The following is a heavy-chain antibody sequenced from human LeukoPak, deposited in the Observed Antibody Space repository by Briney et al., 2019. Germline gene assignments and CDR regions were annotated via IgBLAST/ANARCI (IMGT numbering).Heavy chain of an antibody. CDR3: ARGDAYGGYYDVLTGYLHDY. D-gene: IGHD3-9*01. Sequence: ASVKVSCMASGYTFTGYYMHWVRPAPGQGLEWMGWINPYSGGTNYAQKFQGRVTMTREMSITTAYMKLSRLRSDDTAVYYCARGDAYGGYYDVLTGYLHDYWGQGTLVTASS. CDR1: GYTFTGYY. V-gene: IGHV1-2*02. CDR2: INPYSGGT. J-gene: IGHJ4*02.